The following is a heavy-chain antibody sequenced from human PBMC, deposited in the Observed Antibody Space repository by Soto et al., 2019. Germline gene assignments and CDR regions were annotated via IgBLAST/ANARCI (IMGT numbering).Heavy chain of an antibody. Sequence: QITLKESGPTLVKPTQTLTLTCTFSGFSLSTSGVGVGWIRQPPGKALEWLGIIYWDDDKRYRPSLKTRLTITKDTSKNQVVLTMANMGPVDTATYYCAHTLIYYALLTGPTFDSWGQGTLVTVSS. CDR1: GFSLSTSGVG. CDR2: IYWDDDK. D-gene: IGHD3-9*01. J-gene: IGHJ4*02. CDR3: AHTLIYYALLTGPTFDS. V-gene: IGHV2-5*02.